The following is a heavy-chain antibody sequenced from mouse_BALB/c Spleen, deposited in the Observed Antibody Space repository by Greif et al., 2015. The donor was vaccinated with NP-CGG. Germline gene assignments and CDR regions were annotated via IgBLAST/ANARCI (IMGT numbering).Heavy chain of an antibody. V-gene: IGHV1S81*02. J-gene: IGHJ1*01. CDR2: INPSNGRT. CDR1: GYTFTSYW. D-gene: IGHD1-1*01. CDR3: ARGGSSYWAWYFDV. Sequence: QVQLQQSGAELVKPGASVKLSCKASGYTFTSYWMHWVKQRPGQGLEWIGEINPSNGRTNYNEKFKSKATLTVDKSSSTAYMQLSSLTSEDSAVYYCARGGSSYWAWYFDVWGAGTTVTVSS.